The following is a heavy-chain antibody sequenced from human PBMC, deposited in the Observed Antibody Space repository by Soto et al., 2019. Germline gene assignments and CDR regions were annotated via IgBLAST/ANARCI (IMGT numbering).Heavy chain of an antibody. CDR2: IGYDGSNK. CDR3: ARDAISSRSSGYYLGCGMDV. V-gene: IGHV3-33*01. CDR1: GFTFSSYG. Sequence: QVQLVESGGGVVQPGRSLRLSCAASGFTFSSYGMHWVRQAPGKGLEWVAVIGYDGSNKYYADSVKGRFTISRDNSKNTLYLQMNSLRAEDTAVYYCARDAISSRSSGYYLGCGMDVWGQGTTVTVSS. D-gene: IGHD3-22*01. J-gene: IGHJ6*02.